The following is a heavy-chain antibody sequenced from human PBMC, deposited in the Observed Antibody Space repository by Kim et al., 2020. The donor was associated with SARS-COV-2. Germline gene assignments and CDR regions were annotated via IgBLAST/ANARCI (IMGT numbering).Heavy chain of an antibody. CDR1: GDTFTNYD. CDR3: ARGHPYSSGWRFLDY. CDR2: MNPKSGNI. V-gene: IGHV1-8*01. J-gene: IGHJ4*02. D-gene: IGHD6-19*01. Sequence: ASVKVSCKASGDTFTNYDINWVRQATGQGLEWMGWMNPKSGNIAYAQSFQGRVIMTRNTSISTAYMELISLRSDDTAVYYCARGHPYSSGWRFLDYWGQG.